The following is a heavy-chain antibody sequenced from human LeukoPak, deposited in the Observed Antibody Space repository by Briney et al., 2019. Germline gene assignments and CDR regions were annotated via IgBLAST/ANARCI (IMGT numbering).Heavy chain of an antibody. CDR2: IIPILGIA. CDR3: ARRGAVFVKSWFDP. CDR1: GGTFSSYA. V-gene: IGHV1-69*04. J-gene: IGHJ5*02. D-gene: IGHD3-3*01. Sequence: GASVKVSCKASGGTFSSYAISWVRQAPGQGLEWMGRIIPILGIANYAQKFQGRVTMTRNTSISTAYMELSSLRSEDTAVYYCARRGAVFVKSWFDPWGQGTLVTVSS.